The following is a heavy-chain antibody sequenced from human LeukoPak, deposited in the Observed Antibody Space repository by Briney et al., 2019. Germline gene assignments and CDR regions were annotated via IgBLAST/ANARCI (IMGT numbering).Heavy chain of an antibody. Sequence: GASVKVSCKASGYTFTSYDINWVRQATGQGLEWMGWMNPNSGNTGYAQKFQGRVTMTRDTSISTAYMELSRLRSDDTAVYYCARLEEYPTIAMFDYWGQGTLVTVSS. V-gene: IGHV1-8*01. D-gene: IGHD4/OR15-4a*01. J-gene: IGHJ4*02. CDR2: MNPNSGNT. CDR3: ARLEEYPTIAMFDY. CDR1: GYTFTSYD.